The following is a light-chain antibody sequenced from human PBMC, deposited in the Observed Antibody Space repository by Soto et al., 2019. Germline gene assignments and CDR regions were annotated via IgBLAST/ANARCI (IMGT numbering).Light chain of an antibody. J-gene: IGKJ1*01. V-gene: IGKV1-5*03. CDR2: KAS. CDR1: QTISSW. CDR3: QHYNSYSEA. Sequence: DIQMTQSPSTLSGSVGDRVTITCRASQTISSWLAWYQQKPWKAPKLLIYKASTLKSGVPSRFSGSGSGTEFTLTISILQPDDFATYYCQHYNSYSEAFGQGTKVELK.